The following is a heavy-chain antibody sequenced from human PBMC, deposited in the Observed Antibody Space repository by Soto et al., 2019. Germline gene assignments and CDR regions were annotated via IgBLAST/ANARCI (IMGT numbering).Heavy chain of an antibody. J-gene: IGHJ6*03. CDR1: GGSISSYY. CDR2: IYYSGST. V-gene: IGHV4-59*08. CDR3: ARSDYYGSGSYYDSLYYYYYYMDV. D-gene: IGHD3-10*01. Sequence: SETLSLTCTVSGGSISSYYRSWIRQPPGKGLEWIGYIYYSGSTNYNPSLKSRVTISVDTSKNQFSLRLSSVTAADTAVYYCARSDYYGSGSYYDSLYYYYYYMDVWGRGTTVTAP.